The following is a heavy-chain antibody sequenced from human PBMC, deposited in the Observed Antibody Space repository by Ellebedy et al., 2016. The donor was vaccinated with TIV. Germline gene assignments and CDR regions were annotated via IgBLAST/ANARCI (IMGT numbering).Heavy chain of an antibody. Sequence: MPSETLSLTCTVSGGSTSRYYWSWLRQPPGKGLEWIGYLYHSGSANYHPSLRSRVTISSDTSKKKITLNLTSVTAADTAIYYCAGVRHSWFDPWGQGTLVTVSP. CDR1: GGSTSRYY. J-gene: IGHJ5*02. V-gene: IGHV4-59*01. CDR3: AGVRHSWFDP. CDR2: LYHSGSA.